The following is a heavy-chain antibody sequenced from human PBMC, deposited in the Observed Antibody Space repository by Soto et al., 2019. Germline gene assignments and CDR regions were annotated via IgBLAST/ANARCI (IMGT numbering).Heavy chain of an antibody. CDR1: GGSISSGGYS. J-gene: IGHJ4*02. V-gene: IGHV4-30-2*01. Sequence: QLQLQESGSGLVKPSQTLSLTCAVSGGSISSGGYSWSWIRQPPGKGLEWIGYIYHSGSTYYNPALKXRXSXSXXRSKNQFSLKLSSVTAADTAVYYCASSTVGVRYDYWGQGTLVTVSS. CDR3: ASSTVGVRYDY. D-gene: IGHD4-17*01. CDR2: IYHSGST.